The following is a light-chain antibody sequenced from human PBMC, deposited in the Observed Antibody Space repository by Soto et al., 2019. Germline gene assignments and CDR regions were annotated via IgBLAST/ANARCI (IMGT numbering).Light chain of an antibody. J-gene: IGKJ1*01. Sequence: SVLTPSPFRLSQSPGERATLYCRASQSVSSSYLAWYQQKPGQAPRLLIHGASTRATGFPARFSGGGSGTDFTLTISRLEPEDFAVYYCQLYGTSPKTFGQGAKVDNK. CDR3: QLYGTSPKT. CDR1: QSVSSSY. CDR2: GAS. V-gene: IGKV3-20*01.